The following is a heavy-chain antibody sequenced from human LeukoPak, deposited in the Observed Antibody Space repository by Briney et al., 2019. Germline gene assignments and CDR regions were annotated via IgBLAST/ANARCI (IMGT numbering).Heavy chain of an antibody. CDR1: GGSISSYY. V-gene: IGHV4-59*01. D-gene: IGHD3-22*01. CDR3: ARSHDYYDSSGYRSYYFDY. CDR2: IYYSGST. J-gene: IGHJ4*02. Sequence: SETLSLTCTVSGGSISSYYWSWIRQPPGKGLEWIGYIYYSGSTNYNPSLKSRVTISVDTSKNQFSLKLSSVTAADTAVYYCARSHDYYDSSGYRSYYFDYWGQGTLVSVSS.